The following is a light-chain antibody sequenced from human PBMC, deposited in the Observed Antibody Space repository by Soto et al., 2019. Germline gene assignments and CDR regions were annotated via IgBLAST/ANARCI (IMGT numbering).Light chain of an antibody. CDR1: QSVSSY. V-gene: IGKV3-11*01. Sequence: EIVLTPSPATLSLSPVERATLSCRASQSVSSYLAWYQQKPGQAPRLLIYDASNRATGIPARFSGSGSGTDFTLTISSLEPEDFAVYYCQQRSNWPRTFGQGTKMDIK. J-gene: IGKJ1*01. CDR3: QQRSNWPRT. CDR2: DAS.